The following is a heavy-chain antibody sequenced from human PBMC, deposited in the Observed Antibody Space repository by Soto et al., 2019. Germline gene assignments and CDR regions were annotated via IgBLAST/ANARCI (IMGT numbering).Heavy chain of an antibody. Sequence: QVQLVQSGAEVKKPGSSVKVSCKASGGTFSSYAISWVRQAPGQGLEWMGGIIPIFGTANYAQKFQGRVTITADECTSTAYMELSSLRSEDTAVYYCARGGRRGYCSSTSCYSMDVWGQGATVTVSS. V-gene: IGHV1-69*01. D-gene: IGHD2-2*02. CDR3: ARGGRRGYCSSTSCYSMDV. J-gene: IGHJ6*02. CDR2: IIPIFGTA. CDR1: GGTFSSYA.